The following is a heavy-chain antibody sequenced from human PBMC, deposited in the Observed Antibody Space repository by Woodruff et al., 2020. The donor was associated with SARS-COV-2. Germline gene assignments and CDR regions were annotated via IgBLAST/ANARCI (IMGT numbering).Heavy chain of an antibody. Sequence: DPEDGETIYAQKFQGRVTMTEDTSTDTAYMELSSLRSEDTAVYYCATAAAATRNGWFDPWGQGTLVTVSS. CDR3: ATAAAATRNGWFDP. D-gene: IGHD2-15*01. V-gene: IGHV1-24*01. CDR2: DPEDGET. J-gene: IGHJ5*02.